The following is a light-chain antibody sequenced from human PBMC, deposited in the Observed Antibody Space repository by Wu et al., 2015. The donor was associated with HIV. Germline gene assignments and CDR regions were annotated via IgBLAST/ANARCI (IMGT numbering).Light chain of an antibody. CDR3: QHFNSYPSMYT. Sequence: AIQLTQSPSSLSASVGDRVTITCRASQGITNTLAWYQQKPGEAPKLLIYDASSLQSGVPSRFSGSRSGTDFSLTISSLQPEDFATYYCQHFNSYPSMYTFGQGTRLEIK. CDR1: QGITNT. J-gene: IGKJ2*01. CDR2: DAS. V-gene: IGKV1-13*02.